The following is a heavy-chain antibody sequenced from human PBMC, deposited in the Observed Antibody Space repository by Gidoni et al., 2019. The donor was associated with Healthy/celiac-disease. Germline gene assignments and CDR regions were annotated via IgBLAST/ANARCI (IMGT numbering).Heavy chain of an antibody. Sequence: QVQLQQWGAGLLKPSETLSLTCAVYGGSFSGYYWSWLRQPPGKGRKWSGEINHSGCTNYNPSIKSRVIISINTSKNQFSLKLSSVTAADTAVYYCARGLDYGDYGVFDYWGQGTLVTVSS. CDR2: INHSGCT. CDR3: ARGLDYGDYGVFDY. V-gene: IGHV4-34*01. CDR1: GGSFSGYY. J-gene: IGHJ4*02. D-gene: IGHD4-17*01.